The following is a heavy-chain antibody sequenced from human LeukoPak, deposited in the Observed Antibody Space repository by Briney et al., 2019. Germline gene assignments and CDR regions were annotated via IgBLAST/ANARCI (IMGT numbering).Heavy chain of an antibody. V-gene: IGHV3-30-3*01. CDR2: ISYDGSNK. J-gene: IGHJ4*02. CDR1: GFTFSSYA. CDR3: ARSYYYVVPFDY. D-gene: IGHD3-10*02. Sequence: PGRSLRLSCAASGFTFSSYAMHWVRQAPGKGLEWVAVISYDGSNKYYADSVKGRFTISRDNSKNTQYLQMNSLRAEDTAVYYCARSYYYVVPFDYWGQGTLVTVSS.